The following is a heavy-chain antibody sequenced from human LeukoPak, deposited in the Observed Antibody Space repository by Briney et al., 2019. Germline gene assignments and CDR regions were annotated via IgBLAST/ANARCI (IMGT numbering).Heavy chain of an antibody. V-gene: IGHV4-34*01. CDR3: ARGQTSNPRGGFDY. Sequence: SETLSLTCAVYGGSFSGYYWSWIRQPPGKGLEWIGEINHSGSTNYNPSLKSRVTISVDTSKNQFSLKLSSVTAADAAVYYCARGQTSNPRGGFDYWGQGTLVTASS. J-gene: IGHJ4*02. D-gene: IGHD3-10*01. CDR2: INHSGST. CDR1: GGSFSGYY.